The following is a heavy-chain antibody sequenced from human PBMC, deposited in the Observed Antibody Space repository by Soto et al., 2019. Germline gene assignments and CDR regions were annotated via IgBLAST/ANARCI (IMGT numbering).Heavy chain of an antibody. Sequence: QVQLVQSGPEVKKPGAPVKIACKASVYPFTSQYIHWVRHAPGQGFQWMGIINPRDGKTTYAQNFQGTITMTRDTSTSTLYLELTSLTSDDTAVYYCGRVGQVLAETFDSWGQGTLITVSS. CDR3: GRVGQVLAETFDS. J-gene: IGHJ4*02. CDR1: VYPFTSQY. D-gene: IGHD3-3*01. CDR2: INPRDGKT. V-gene: IGHV1-46*01.